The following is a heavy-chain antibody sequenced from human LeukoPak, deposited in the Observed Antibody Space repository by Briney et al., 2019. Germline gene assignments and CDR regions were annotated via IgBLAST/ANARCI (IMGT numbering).Heavy chain of an antibody. Sequence: GASVKVSCKVSGYTLTELSMHRVRQAPGKGLEWMGGFDPEDGETIYAQKFQGRVTMTEDTSTDTAYMELSSLRSEDTAVYYCATDSGRLARAHYYYYGMDVWGQGTTVTVSS. CDR3: ATDSGRLARAHYYYYGMDV. CDR1: GYTLTELS. D-gene: IGHD3-10*01. V-gene: IGHV1-24*01. CDR2: FDPEDGET. J-gene: IGHJ6*02.